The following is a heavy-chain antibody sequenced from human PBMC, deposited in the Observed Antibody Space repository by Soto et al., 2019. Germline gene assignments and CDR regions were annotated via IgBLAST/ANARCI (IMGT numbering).Heavy chain of an antibody. D-gene: IGHD3-9*01. J-gene: IGHJ4*02. CDR2: INHSGST. V-gene: IGHV4-39*01. CDR3: AGHYDILTGYYLGYFDY. Sequence: SETLSLTCTVSGGYISSGGYYWSWIRQHPGKGLEWIGDINHSGSTNYNPSLKSRVTISVDTSKNQFSLKLSSVTAADTAVYYCAGHYDILTGYYLGYFDYWGQGTLVTVSS. CDR1: GGYISSGGYY.